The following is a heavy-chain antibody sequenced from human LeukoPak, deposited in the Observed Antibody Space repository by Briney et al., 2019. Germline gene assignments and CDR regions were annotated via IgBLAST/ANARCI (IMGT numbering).Heavy chain of an antibody. CDR2: ISGSGGST. D-gene: IGHD6-19*01. CDR1: GFTFSSYA. Sequence: SGGSLRLSCAASGFTFSSYAMSWVRQAPGKGLEWVSAISGSGGSTYYADSVKGRFTISRDNSKNTLYLQMNSLRAEDTAVYYCANEGHSSGCPSRFDPWGQGTLVTVSS. CDR3: ANEGHSSGCPSRFDP. J-gene: IGHJ5*02. V-gene: IGHV3-23*01.